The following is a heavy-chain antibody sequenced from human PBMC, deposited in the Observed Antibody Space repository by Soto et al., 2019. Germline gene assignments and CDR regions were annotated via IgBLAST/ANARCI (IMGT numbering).Heavy chain of an antibody. CDR3: ARDQSPEAVAEVGSFDYYYYGMDV. V-gene: IGHV1-3*01. CDR2: SNAGNGNT. CDR1: GDTFTSYA. D-gene: IGHD6-19*01. Sequence: GASVKVSGKASGDTFTSYAMHWVRQAPGQRLEWMGWSNAGNGNTKYSQKFQGRVTITRDTSASTAYMELSSLRSEDTAVYYCARDQSPEAVAEVGSFDYYYYGMDVWGQGTTVTVSS. J-gene: IGHJ6*02.